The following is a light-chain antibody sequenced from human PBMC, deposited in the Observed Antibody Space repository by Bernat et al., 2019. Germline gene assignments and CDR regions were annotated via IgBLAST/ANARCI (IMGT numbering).Light chain of an antibody. CDR1: QSLVSSDGNIY. CDR2: KVS. V-gene: IGKV2-30*01. Sequence: VVMTQSPLSLPVTLGQPASISCRSSQSLVSSDGNIYFSWFHQRPGQSPSSLIYKVSDRDSGVPDRLSGSGSGTGFTLKISMMEAENVVVYYCVQWMHWPWTFGPGTKLDI. J-gene: IGKJ1*01. CDR3: VQWMHWPWT.